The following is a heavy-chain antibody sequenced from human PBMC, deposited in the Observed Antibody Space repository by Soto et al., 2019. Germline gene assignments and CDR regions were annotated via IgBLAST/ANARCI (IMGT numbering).Heavy chain of an antibody. CDR1: GFTFSSYG. CDR3: AKDLTRSGARGYYYYGMDV. V-gene: IGHV3-23*01. CDR2: ISGSGGST. D-gene: IGHD2-15*01. J-gene: IGHJ6*02. Sequence: GGSLRLACTASGFTFSSYGMSWVRQAPGKGLEWVSAISGSGGSTYYADSVKGRFTISRDNSKNTLYLQMNSLRAEDTAVYYCAKDLTRSGARGYYYYGMDVWGQGTTVTVSS.